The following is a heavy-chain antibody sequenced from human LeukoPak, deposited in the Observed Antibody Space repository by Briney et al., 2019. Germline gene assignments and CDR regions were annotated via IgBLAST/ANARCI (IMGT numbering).Heavy chain of an antibody. Sequence: GGSLRLSCAASGFTFSSYWMHWVRQAPGKGLVWVSRINSDGSSTSYADSVKGRFTISRDNAKNTLYLQMNSLRAEDTAVYYCARGDSSGHPYYYYGMDVWGQGTTVTVSS. CDR1: GFTFSSYW. CDR3: ARGDSSGHPYYYYGMDV. V-gene: IGHV3-74*01. J-gene: IGHJ6*02. D-gene: IGHD3-22*01. CDR2: INSDGSST.